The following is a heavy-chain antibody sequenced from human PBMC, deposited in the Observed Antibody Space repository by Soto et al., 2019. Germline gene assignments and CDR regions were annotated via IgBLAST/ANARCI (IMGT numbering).Heavy chain of an antibody. CDR1: GGTVSSYT. V-gene: IGHV1-69*08. CDR3: ARDYCSSTSCYATPQLVPYFDP. J-gene: IGHJ5*02. Sequence: QVQLVQSGAEVKKPGSSVKVSCKASGGTVSSYTISWVRQALGQGLEWMGRIIPILGIANYAQKFQGRVTITADKSTSTAYMELSSLRSEDTAVYYCARDYCSSTSCYATPQLVPYFDPWGQGTLVTVSS. D-gene: IGHD2-2*01. CDR2: IIPILGIA.